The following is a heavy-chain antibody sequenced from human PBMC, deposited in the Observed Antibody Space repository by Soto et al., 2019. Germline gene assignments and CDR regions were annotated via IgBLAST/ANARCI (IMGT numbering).Heavy chain of an antibody. CDR2: ISSDGNSK. CDR3: VTAFYDILTDPYGMDV. J-gene: IGHJ6*02. V-gene: IGHV3-30-3*01. D-gene: IGHD3-9*01. CDR1: GFTFMNYA. Sequence: GGSLRLSCGASGFTFMNYAMHWVRQAPGKGLEWVTIISSDGNSKYYADSVKGRFTISRDNSKNTLYLQMNSLRAEDRAVYYCVTAFYDILTDPYGMDVWGQGTTVTVSS.